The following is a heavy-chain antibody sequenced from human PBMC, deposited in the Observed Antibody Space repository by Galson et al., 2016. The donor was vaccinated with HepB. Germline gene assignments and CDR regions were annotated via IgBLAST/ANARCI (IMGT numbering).Heavy chain of an antibody. Sequence: SVKVSCKASGGNFNKDVFTWVRQTPGQGLEWMGGIILIFGRVHYAQKFQGRVTISADKPTRTAYMELGSLRSEDTAMYYCARGSFNVWAYFESWGQGTLVTVFS. CDR1: GGNFNKDV. CDR2: IILIFGRV. V-gene: IGHV1-69*06. J-gene: IGHJ4*02. D-gene: IGHD3-16*01. CDR3: ARGSFNVWAYFES.